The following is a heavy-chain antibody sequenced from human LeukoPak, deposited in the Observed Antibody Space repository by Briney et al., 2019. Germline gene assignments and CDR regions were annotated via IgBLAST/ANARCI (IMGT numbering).Heavy chain of an antibody. CDR2: IYPGDSDT. Sequence: GESLKISCKGSGYSFTSYWIGWVPQMPGKGLEWMGIIYPGDSDTRYSPSFQGQVTISADKSISTAYLQWSSLKASDTAMYYCASGSDMITFGGVIAYPDAFDIWGQGTMVTVSS. CDR1: GYSFTSYW. V-gene: IGHV5-51*01. CDR3: ASGSDMITFGGVIAYPDAFDI. J-gene: IGHJ3*02. D-gene: IGHD3-16*02.